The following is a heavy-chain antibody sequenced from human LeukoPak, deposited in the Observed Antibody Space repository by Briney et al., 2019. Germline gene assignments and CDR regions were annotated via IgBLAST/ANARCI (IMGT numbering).Heavy chain of an antibody. CDR3: ARGRVSGNYYDY. Sequence: SETLSLTCSVSGASISSGSYYWSWIRQPAGKGLEWIGRISSSGSTNYNPSLKSRVAISIDTSSNKFSLRLSSVTAADTAVYYCARGRVSGNYYDYWGQGTLVTVSS. CDR1: GASISSGSYY. CDR2: ISSSGST. J-gene: IGHJ4*02. D-gene: IGHD3-10*01. V-gene: IGHV4-61*02.